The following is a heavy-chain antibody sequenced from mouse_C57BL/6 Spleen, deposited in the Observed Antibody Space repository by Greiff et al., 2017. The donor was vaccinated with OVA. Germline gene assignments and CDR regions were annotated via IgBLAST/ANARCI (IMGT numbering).Heavy chain of an antibody. Sequence: VQLQQSGAELVRPGASVTLSCKASGYTFTDYEMHWVKQTPVHGLEWIGAIDPETGGTAYNQKFKGKAILTADKSSSTAYMELRSLTSEDSAVYYCTEGYGSSYWYFDVWGTGTTVTVSS. CDR3: TEGYGSSYWYFDV. D-gene: IGHD1-1*01. J-gene: IGHJ1*03. CDR2: IDPETGGT. CDR1: GYTFTDYE. V-gene: IGHV1-15*01.